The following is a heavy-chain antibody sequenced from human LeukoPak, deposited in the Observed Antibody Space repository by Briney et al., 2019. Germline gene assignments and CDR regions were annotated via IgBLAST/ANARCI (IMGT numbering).Heavy chain of an antibody. CDR3: VRVRDSYNYHLDH. J-gene: IGHJ4*02. D-gene: IGHD3-10*01. V-gene: IGHV3-48*04. CDR2: IGGDSSPI. CDR1: GFTFKTYA. Sequence: GGSLRLSCAASGFTFKTYAMTWVRQAPGKGLEWVSYIGGDSSPICYAASVGGRLTISRDNAKNSLYLQMNSLRVEDTAVYYCVRVRDSYNYHLDHWGQGTLVTVSS.